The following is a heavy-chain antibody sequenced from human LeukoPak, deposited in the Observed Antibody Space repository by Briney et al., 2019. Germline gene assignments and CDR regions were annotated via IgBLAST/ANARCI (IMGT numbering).Heavy chain of an antibody. Sequence: GGSLRLSCAASGFTFSSYSMSWARQAPGKGLEWVSGISGNDGGTTYYADSVKGRFSISRDDSKNTLYLQMNSLRVEDTAIYYCAKSRVATGTFYFDYWGQGTLVTVSS. CDR1: GFTFSSYS. V-gene: IGHV3-23*01. CDR2: ISGNDGGTT. J-gene: IGHJ4*02. D-gene: IGHD6-13*01. CDR3: AKSRVATGTFYFDY.